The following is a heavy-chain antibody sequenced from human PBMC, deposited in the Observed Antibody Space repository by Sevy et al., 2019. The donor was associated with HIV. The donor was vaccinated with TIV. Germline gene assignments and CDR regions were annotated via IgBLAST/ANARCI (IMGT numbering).Heavy chain of an antibody. CDR1: GYTFTSYI. Sequence: ASVKVSCKTSGYTFTSYIISWVRQAPGQGLEWMGRISAYNGDTKYAQKVQGRVTMTTDTSTSTAYMELRSLKSDDTAVYYCARGPSGSQGPGQYFHHWGQGTLVTVSS. D-gene: IGHD1-26*01. CDR3: ARGPSGSQGPGQYFHH. CDR2: ISAYNGDT. J-gene: IGHJ1*01. V-gene: IGHV1-18*01.